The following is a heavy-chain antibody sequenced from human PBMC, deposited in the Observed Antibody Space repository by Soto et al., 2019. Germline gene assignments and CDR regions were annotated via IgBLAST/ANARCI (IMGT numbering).Heavy chain of an antibody. CDR2: IYYSGST. J-gene: IGHJ4*02. CDR3: ASNAWNFVTSRDF. CDR1: GGSISSGGYY. D-gene: IGHD1-7*01. V-gene: IGHV4-31*03. Sequence: SETLSLTCTVSGGSISSGGYYWSWIRQHPGKGLEWIGYIYYSGSTYYRSQFYHDYAISVRGRISINPDTTRNQFSLQLNSVTPEDTAVYYCASNAWNFVTSRDFWGQGILVTVSS.